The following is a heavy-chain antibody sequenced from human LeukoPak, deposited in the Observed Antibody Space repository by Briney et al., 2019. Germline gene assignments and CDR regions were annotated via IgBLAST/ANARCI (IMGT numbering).Heavy chain of an antibody. CDR1: GGSISNYY. CDR2: ISYSGGT. CDR3: ARRVIMSATGVPDPWLYP. Sequence: SETLSLTCTVSGGSISNYYWNWIRQPPGKGLEWVGHISYSGGTKYNPSLQSRVTISIDTSKNQFSLNLSSVTAADTAVYYCARRVIMSATGVPDPWLYPWGQGILVTVSS. J-gene: IGHJ5*02. V-gene: IGHV4-59*08. D-gene: IGHD2-8*02.